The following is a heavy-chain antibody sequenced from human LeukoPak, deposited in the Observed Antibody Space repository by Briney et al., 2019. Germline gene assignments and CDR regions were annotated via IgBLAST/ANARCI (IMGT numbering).Heavy chain of an antibody. V-gene: IGHV3-23*01. Sequence: GGSLRLSCAASGFTFSSYAVSWVRQAPGKGLEWVSAISGSGGSTYYADSVKGRFTISRDNSKNTLYLQMNSLRAEDTAVYYCAKERHYCGGDCYSRWFDPWGQGTLVTVSS. D-gene: IGHD2-21*01. CDR3: AKERHYCGGDCYSRWFDP. CDR2: ISGSGGST. CDR1: GFTFSSYA. J-gene: IGHJ5*02.